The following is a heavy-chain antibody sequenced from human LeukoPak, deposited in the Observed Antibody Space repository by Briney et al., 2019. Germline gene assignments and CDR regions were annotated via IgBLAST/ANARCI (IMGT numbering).Heavy chain of an antibody. D-gene: IGHD2-2*01. Sequence: SETLSLTCTVSGYSISSGYYWGWIRQPPGKGLEWIGSIYHSGSTYYNPSLKSRVTISVDTSKNQFSLKLSSVTAADTAVYYCARENLGYCSSTSCHNWFDPWGQGTLVTVSS. CDR1: GYSISSGYY. CDR2: IYHSGST. CDR3: ARENLGYCSSTSCHNWFDP. V-gene: IGHV4-38-2*02. J-gene: IGHJ5*02.